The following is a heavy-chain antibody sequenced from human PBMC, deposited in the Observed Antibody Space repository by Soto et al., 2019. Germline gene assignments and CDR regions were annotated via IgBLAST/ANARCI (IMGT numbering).Heavy chain of an antibody. CDR2: IYYSGNT. V-gene: IGHV4-39*01. Sequence: LTCTVSGGSLGSSSYYWGWIRQSPGKGLEWIGNIYYSGNTFHNPSLKSRVTISVDTSKNQFYLHLSSVTAADTAIFYCASIAAPGTTHFDFWGQGTLVTVSS. CDR3: ASIAAPGTTHFDF. CDR1: GGSLGSSSYY. J-gene: IGHJ4*02. D-gene: IGHD6-13*01.